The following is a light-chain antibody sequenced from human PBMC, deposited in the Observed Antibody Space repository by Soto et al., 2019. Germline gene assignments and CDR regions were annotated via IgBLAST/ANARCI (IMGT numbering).Light chain of an antibody. J-gene: IGLJ2*01. CDR2: EGT. Sequence: QSVLTQPASVSGSPGQSITISCTVTSSDVGTYNLVSWYQQHPGKAPKFMLYEGTKRPSGVSNRFSGSKSGNTASLTISGLQAEDEADYYCCSYAGSGTLVFGGGTKLTVL. CDR3: CSYAGSGTLV. V-gene: IGLV2-23*01. CDR1: SSDVGTYNL.